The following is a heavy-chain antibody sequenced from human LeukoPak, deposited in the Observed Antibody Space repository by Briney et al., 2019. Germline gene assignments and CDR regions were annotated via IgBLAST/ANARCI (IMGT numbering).Heavy chain of an antibody. D-gene: IGHD5-18*01. V-gene: IGHV1-69*05. CDR2: IIPIFGTA. CDR1: GGTFSTYA. J-gene: IGHJ6*03. Sequence: ASVKVSCKASGGTFSTYAITWVRQAPGQGLEWMGGIIPIFGTANYAQKFQDRVTITTDASTSTVYMELTSLRSEDTAVYYCARTPQHSYYYYNMDVWGKGQRSPSP. CDR3: ARTPQHSYYYYNMDV.